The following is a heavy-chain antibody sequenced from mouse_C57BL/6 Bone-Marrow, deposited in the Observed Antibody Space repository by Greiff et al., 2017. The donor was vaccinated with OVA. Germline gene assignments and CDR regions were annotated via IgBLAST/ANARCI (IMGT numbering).Heavy chain of an antibody. J-gene: IGHJ3*01. D-gene: IGHD1-1*01. CDR2: IDPENGDT. CDR3: ASFPLLQSFAY. V-gene: IGHV14-4*01. Sequence: VHVKQSGAELVRPGASVKLSCTASGFNIKDDYMHWVKQRPEQGLEWIGWIDPENGDTEYASKFQGKATITADTSSNTAYLQLSSLTSEDTAVYYCASFPLLQSFAYWGQGTLVTVSA. CDR1: GFNIKDDY.